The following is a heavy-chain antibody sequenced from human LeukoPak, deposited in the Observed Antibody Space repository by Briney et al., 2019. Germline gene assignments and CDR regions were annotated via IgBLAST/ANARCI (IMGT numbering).Heavy chain of an antibody. CDR2: IRYDGSNK. CDR3: AKDLIAVAGPTGDY. V-gene: IGHV3-30*02. D-gene: IGHD6-19*01. Sequence: GGSLRLSCAASGVTFSSYGMHWVRQAPRKGLEWVAFIRYDGSNKYCADSVKGRFTISRDNSKKALYLQMNSMRAEDTAVYYCAKDLIAVAGPTGDYWGQGTLVTVSS. CDR1: GVTFSSYG. J-gene: IGHJ4*02.